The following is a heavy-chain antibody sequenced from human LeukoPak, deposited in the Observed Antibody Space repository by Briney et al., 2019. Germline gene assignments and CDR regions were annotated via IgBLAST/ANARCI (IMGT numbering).Heavy chain of an antibody. V-gene: IGHV1-2*02. Sequence: GASVRVSCKASGYTFTGYYMHWVRQAPGQGLEWMGWINPNSGGTNYAQKFQGRVTMTRETSISTAYMELSRLRSDDTAVYYCARRAVTTPIEYYYYYMDVWGKGTTVTVSS. CDR1: GYTFTGYY. D-gene: IGHD4-17*01. J-gene: IGHJ6*03. CDR3: ARRAVTTPIEYYYYYMDV. CDR2: INPNSGGT.